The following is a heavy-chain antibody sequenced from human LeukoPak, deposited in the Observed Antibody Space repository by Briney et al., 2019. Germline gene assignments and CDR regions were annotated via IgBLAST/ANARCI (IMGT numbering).Heavy chain of an antibody. CDR1: GFTFSSYS. CDR3: ARDRRLHH. Sequence: GSLRLSCAASGFTFSSYSMNWVRQAPGKGLEWVSYISSSSSTIYYADSVKGRFTISRDNAKDSLYLQMDSLRAEDTAVYYCARDRRLHHWGQGTLVTVSS. J-gene: IGHJ1*01. CDR2: ISSSSSTI. V-gene: IGHV3-48*04.